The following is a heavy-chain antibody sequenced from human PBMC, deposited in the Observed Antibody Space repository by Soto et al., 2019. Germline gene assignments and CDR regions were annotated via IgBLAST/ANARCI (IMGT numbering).Heavy chain of an antibody. J-gene: IGHJ4*02. D-gene: IGHD2-15*01. Sequence: XETLSLTCAVYGGSFSGYYWSWIRQPPGRGLDWIGEINHSGTTNNNPSLKSRVTISVDKPKNQFSLTLKSVTAADTAVYYCGKVLIGATRHTDVDYWGQGALVTVSS. CDR3: GKVLIGATRHTDVDY. V-gene: IGHV4-34*01. CDR2: INHSGTT. CDR1: GGSFSGYY.